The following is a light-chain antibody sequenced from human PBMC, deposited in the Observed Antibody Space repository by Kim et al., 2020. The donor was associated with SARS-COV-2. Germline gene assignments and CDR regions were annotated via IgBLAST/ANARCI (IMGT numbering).Light chain of an antibody. CDR3: QQYGSLPYT. CDR1: QSVSSSY. CDR2: GAS. J-gene: IGKJ2*01. V-gene: IGKV3-20*01. Sequence: LSPGERATLSCRASQSVSSSYLAWYQQKPGQAPRLLSYGASSRATGIPDRFSGSGSGTDFTLTISRLEPEDFAVYYCQQYGSLPYTFGQGTKLEI.